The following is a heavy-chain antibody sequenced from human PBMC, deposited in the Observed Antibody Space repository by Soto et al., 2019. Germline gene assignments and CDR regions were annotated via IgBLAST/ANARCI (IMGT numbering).Heavy chain of an antibody. Sequence: EVQLVESGGGLVQPGGSLRLSCAASGFTFSHYPLHWVRQAPGKGLVWVSRIYSDGSDIGYADSVKGRFTISRDNAKNTLYLQTNSLRAEDTAVYYCVRGVAYGFDIWGQGTMVSVSS. D-gene: IGHD3-3*01. J-gene: IGHJ3*02. V-gene: IGHV3-74*01. CDR1: GFTFSHYP. CDR3: VRGVAYGFDI. CDR2: IYSDGSDI.